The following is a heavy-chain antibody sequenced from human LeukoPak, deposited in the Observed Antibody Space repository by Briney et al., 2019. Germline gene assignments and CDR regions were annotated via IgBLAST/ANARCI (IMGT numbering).Heavy chain of an antibody. CDR3: ARGRDGYRFPIDY. V-gene: IGHV4-59*01. D-gene: IGHD5-24*01. Sequence: PSETLSLTCTVTGGYISSYYWSWIRQPPGKGLEWIGYIYYSGSTNYNPSLKSRVTISVDTSKNQFSLKLSSVTAAETAVYYCARGRDGYRFPIDYWGQGTLVTVSS. J-gene: IGHJ4*02. CDR1: GGYISSYY. CDR2: IYYSGST.